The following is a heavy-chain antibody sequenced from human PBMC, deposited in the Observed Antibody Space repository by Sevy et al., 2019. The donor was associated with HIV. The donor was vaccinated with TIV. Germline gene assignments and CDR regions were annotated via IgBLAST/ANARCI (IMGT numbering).Heavy chain of an antibody. V-gene: IGHV1-69*13. Sequence: ASVKVSCKASGGTFSSYGISWERQAPGRGLEWMGGIIPILGTVNYAQKFQGRVTITADESTKTAYMELSSLRSEDTAVYYCARGGGNGWYYFGYWGQETLVTVSS. CDR2: IIPILGTV. J-gene: IGHJ4*02. D-gene: IGHD6-19*01. CDR3: ARGGGNGWYYFGY. CDR1: GGTFSSYG.